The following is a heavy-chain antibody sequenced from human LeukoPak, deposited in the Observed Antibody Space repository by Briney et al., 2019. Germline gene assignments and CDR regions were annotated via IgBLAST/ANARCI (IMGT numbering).Heavy chain of an antibody. CDR3: ARVPGYCGGDCYFDY. J-gene: IGHJ4*02. V-gene: IGHV3-7*01. D-gene: IGHD2-21*02. Sequence: GGSLRLSCAASGFNFSSYWMSWVRQAPGKGLEWVANIKQDGSEKYYVDSVKGRFTISRDNAKNSLYLQMNSLRAEDTAVYYCARVPGYCGGDCYFDYWGQGTLVTVSS. CDR2: IKQDGSEK. CDR1: GFNFSSYW.